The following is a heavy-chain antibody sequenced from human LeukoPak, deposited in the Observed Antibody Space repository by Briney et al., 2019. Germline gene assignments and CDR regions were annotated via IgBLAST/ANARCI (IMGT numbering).Heavy chain of an antibody. D-gene: IGHD3-22*01. V-gene: IGHV4-39*01. Sequence: SETLSLTCTVSGGSISSSSYYWGWIRQPPGKGLEWIGTIYYSGSTYYNPSLKSRVTLSVDTSKNQFSLKLSSVTAADTAAYYCARHMTVTYDAFDIWGQGTMVTVSS. CDR3: ARHMTVTYDAFDI. J-gene: IGHJ3*02. CDR2: IYYSGST. CDR1: GGSISSSSYY.